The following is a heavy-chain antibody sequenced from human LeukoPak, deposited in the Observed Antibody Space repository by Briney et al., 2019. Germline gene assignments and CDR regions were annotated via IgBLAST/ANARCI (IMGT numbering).Heavy chain of an antibody. Sequence: GGSLRLSCAASGFTFSSYWMSWVRQAPGKGLVWVSRINSDGSSTSYADSVKGRFTISRDNAKNTLYLQMNSLRAEDTAVYYCARYIKAKDYFDYWGQGTLVTVSS. D-gene: IGHD1-14*01. CDR1: GFTFSSYW. J-gene: IGHJ4*02. CDR3: ARYIKAKDYFDY. CDR2: INSDGSST. V-gene: IGHV3-74*01.